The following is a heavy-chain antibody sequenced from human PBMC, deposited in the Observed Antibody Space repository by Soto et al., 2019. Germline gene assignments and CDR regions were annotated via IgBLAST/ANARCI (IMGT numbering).Heavy chain of an antibody. CDR3: ARGSRFLYDYGANWFDP. Sequence: HPGGSLRLSCAASGFTFSTYWMHWVRQAPEKGLLWVSHINGDGSYTDFADSVKGRFTISRDNAKNSLYLQMNSLRAEDTAVYYCARGSRFLYDYGANWFDPWGQGTLVTVSS. J-gene: IGHJ5*02. D-gene: IGHD4-17*01. V-gene: IGHV3-74*01. CDR1: GFTFSTYW. CDR2: INGDGSYT.